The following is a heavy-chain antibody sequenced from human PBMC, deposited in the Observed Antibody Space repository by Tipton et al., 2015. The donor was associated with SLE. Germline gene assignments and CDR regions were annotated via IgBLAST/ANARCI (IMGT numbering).Heavy chain of an antibody. CDR1: GFTFSSYA. Sequence: SLRLSCAASGFTFSSYAMSWVRQAPGKGLEWVSVIYSGGSTYYADSVKGRFTISRDNSKNTLYLQMNSLRAEDTAVYYCAKVGATFLPGSFDYSGQGTLCTVS. D-gene: IGHD1-26*01. CDR2: IYSGGST. CDR3: AKVGATFLPGSFDY. V-gene: IGHV3-23*03. J-gene: IGHJ4*02.